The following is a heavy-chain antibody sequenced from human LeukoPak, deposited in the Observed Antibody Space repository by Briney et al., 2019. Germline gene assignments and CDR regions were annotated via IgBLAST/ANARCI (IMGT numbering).Heavy chain of an antibody. V-gene: IGHV3-30*18. J-gene: IGHJ6*03. CDR3: AKDARALALSDYFYFMDV. CDR1: GFTFTSYG. Sequence: GGSLRLSCVASGFTFTSYGMHWVRQAPGKGLEWVAVISYVGSNKYYADSVKGRFTISRDNSKNTLYLQMNSLRVEDTAMYYCAKDARALALSDYFYFMDVWGKGTTVTVSS. D-gene: IGHD3-16*01. CDR2: ISYVGSNK.